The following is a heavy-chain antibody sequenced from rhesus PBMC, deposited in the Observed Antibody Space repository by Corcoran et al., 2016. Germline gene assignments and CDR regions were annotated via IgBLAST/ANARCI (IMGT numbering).Heavy chain of an antibody. V-gene: IGHV1-138*01. CDR2: VNPKTGGT. J-gene: IGHJ4*01. D-gene: IGHD2-15*01. CDR1: GYTFTDYY. Sequence: QVQLVQSGAEVKKPGSSVKVSCKAPGYTFTDYYIHWMRLAPGKGLEWSGEVNPKTGGTCYAQRFQGGGSMTRDTATNTVYMELTSLTSEDTAVYYCDRDPRSVWGQGVLVTVSS. CDR3: DRDPRSV.